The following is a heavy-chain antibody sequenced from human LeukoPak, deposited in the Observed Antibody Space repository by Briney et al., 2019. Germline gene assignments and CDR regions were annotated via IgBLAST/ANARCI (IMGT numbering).Heavy chain of an antibody. V-gene: IGHV4-4*07. D-gene: IGHD3-10*01. J-gene: IGHJ4*02. Sequence: SETLSLTCTVSGGSISSYYWSWIRQPDGKGLEWIGRICSSGSTNYNPSLKSRVTMSVDTSKNQFSLKLSSVTAADTAVYYCARDLIVPDAMTGSGSYSTDYWGQGTLVTVSS. CDR1: GGSISSYY. CDR2: ICSSGST. CDR3: ARDLIVPDAMTGSGSYSTDY.